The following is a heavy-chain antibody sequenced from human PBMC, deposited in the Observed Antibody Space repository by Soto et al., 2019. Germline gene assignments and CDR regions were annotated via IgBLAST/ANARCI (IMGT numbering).Heavy chain of an antibody. CDR1: GVTFSSYA. D-gene: IGHD3-22*01. CDR3: ARGLQMYYYDSSGPEAY. CDR2: IIPIFGTA. Sequence: GASVKVSCKASGVTFSSYAISWVRQAPGQGLEWMGGIIPIFGTANYAQKFQGRVTITADESTSTAYMELSSLRSEDTAVYYCARGLQMYYYDSSGPEAYWGQGTLVTVSS. J-gene: IGHJ4*02. V-gene: IGHV1-69*13.